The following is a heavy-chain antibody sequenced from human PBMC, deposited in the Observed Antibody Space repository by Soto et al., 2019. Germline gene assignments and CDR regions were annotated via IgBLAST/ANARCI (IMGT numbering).Heavy chain of an antibody. CDR2: IWYDGSNK. CDR3: ARAFRSTIILGY. V-gene: IGHV3-33*01. Sequence: QVQLVESGGGVVQPGRSLRLSCAASGFTFSSYGMHWVRQAPGKGLEWVAVIWYDGSNKYYADSVKGRFTISRDNSKNTLYLQMNSLRAEDTAVYYCARAFRSTIILGYWGQGTLVTVSS. D-gene: IGHD3-10*01. J-gene: IGHJ4*02. CDR1: GFTFSSYG.